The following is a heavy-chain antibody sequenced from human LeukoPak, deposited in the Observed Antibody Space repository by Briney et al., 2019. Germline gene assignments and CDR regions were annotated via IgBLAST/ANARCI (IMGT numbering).Heavy chain of an antibody. D-gene: IGHD6-13*01. CDR3: ARDSSTWYTDFGY. J-gene: IGHJ4*02. Sequence: GGSLRLSCAASGFTLNAYWMSWVRQAPGKGLEWLANIKQDGSEKYYVDSVKGRFTISRDNAKNSLYLQMNNLRVEDTAVYYCARDSSTWYTDFGYWGQGTLVTVSS. CDR2: IKQDGSEK. V-gene: IGHV3-7*03. CDR1: GFTLNAYW.